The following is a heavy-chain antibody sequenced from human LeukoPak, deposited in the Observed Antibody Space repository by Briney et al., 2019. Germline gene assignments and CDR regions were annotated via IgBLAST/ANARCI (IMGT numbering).Heavy chain of an antibody. J-gene: IGHJ4*02. D-gene: IGHD7-27*01. CDR3: ARDFARTGDYHHFDY. V-gene: IGHV3-21*01. Sequence: GGSLRLSCAASGFTFAAYSMNWVRQAPGKGLEWVSSVIVPTGSMYYGDSVKGRFTISRDNAMNSLYLQMSSLRAEDTAVYYCARDFARTGDYHHFDYWGQGTLVMVSS. CDR1: GFTFAAYS. CDR2: VIVPTGSM.